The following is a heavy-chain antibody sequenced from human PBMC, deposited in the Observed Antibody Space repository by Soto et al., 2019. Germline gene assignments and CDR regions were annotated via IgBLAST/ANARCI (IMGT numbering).Heavy chain of an antibody. J-gene: IGHJ6*02. D-gene: IGHD2-15*01. V-gene: IGHV3-49*03. CDR2: IRRKAYGGTT. Sequence: GGSLRLSCTASGFTFGDCAMSWFRQAPGKGLEWVGFIRRKAYGGTTEYAASVKGRFTIARDDSKSIAYLQMNSLTTEDTAVSYCTRFSAERLLPNYYSYYGMDVCGQGTTVTVSS. CDR3: TRFSAERLLPNYYSYYGMDV. CDR1: GFTFGDCA.